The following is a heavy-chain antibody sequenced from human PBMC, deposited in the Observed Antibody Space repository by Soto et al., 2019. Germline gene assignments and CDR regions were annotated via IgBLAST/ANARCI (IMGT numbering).Heavy chain of an antibody. J-gene: IGHJ4*02. Sequence: SETLSLTCSVSGDSISNNYWSWIRQPAGKGLEWIGRIYISGDTNYNPSLKSRVTMSVDTSKNQFSLKRSSVTAAGTAVYYCAREYTETVAGPTPYYFDCWGQGTRVTVSS. D-gene: IGHD6-19*01. CDR3: AREYTETVAGPTPYYFDC. V-gene: IGHV4-4*07. CDR1: GDSISNNY. CDR2: IYISGDT.